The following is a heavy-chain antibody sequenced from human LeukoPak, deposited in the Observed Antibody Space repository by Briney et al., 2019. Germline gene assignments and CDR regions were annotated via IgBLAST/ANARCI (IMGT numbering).Heavy chain of an antibody. CDR3: ASRDPIVVVNNWFDP. D-gene: IGHD3-22*01. Sequence: PGGSLRLSCAASGFTFSSYAMHWVRHTPGKGLEWVAVISYDGSNKYYADSVKGRFTISRDNSKNTLYLQMNSLRAEDTAVYYCASRDPIVVVNNWFDPWGQGTLVTVSS. V-gene: IGHV3-30*04. CDR2: ISYDGSNK. J-gene: IGHJ5*02. CDR1: GFTFSSYA.